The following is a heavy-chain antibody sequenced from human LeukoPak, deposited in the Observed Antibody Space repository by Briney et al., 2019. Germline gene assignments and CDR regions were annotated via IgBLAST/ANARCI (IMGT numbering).Heavy chain of an antibody. CDR1: GYTFTGYY. J-gene: IGHJ4*02. V-gene: IGHV1-2*02. CDR3: ARDARFLEWATNNFDY. D-gene: IGHD3-3*01. CDR2: INPNSGGT. Sequence: ASVKVSCKASGYTFTGYYMHWVRQAPGQGLEWMGWINPNSGGTNYAQKFQGRVTMTRDTSISTAYMELSRLRSDDTAVYYCARDARFLEWATNNFDYWGQGTLVTVSS.